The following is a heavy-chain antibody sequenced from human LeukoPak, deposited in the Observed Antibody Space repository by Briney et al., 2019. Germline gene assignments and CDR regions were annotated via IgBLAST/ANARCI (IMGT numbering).Heavy chain of an antibody. CDR2: IRYDGNDK. CDR1: GFTFSSYS. J-gene: IGHJ4*02. D-gene: IGHD1-26*01. CDR3: AKDLFIGIVGHHARDFAFEN. V-gene: IGHV3-30*02. Sequence: GGSLRLSCAASGFTFSSYSMNWVRQAPGKGLEWVPFIRYDGNDKSYADSVEGRFTISRDSSKNTVYLQMNSLRAEDTAVYYCAKDLFIGIVGHHARDFAFENWGQGTLVTVSS.